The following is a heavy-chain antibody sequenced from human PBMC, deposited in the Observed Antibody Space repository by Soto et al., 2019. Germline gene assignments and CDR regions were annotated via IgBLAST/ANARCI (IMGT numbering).Heavy chain of an antibody. CDR1: GFSLSTYS. CDR2: ITSSSNII. J-gene: IGHJ4*02. D-gene: IGHD3-3*01. CDR3: ARDSKTWSGYPIDY. Sequence: EVQLVESGGGLVQPGGSLRLSCAASGFSLSTYSMNWVRQAPGKGLEWVSYITSSSNIIYYADSVKGRFTVSRDNAKNSLYLQMNSLRDEDTAVYYCARDSKTWSGYPIDYGGQGTLVTVAS. V-gene: IGHV3-48*02.